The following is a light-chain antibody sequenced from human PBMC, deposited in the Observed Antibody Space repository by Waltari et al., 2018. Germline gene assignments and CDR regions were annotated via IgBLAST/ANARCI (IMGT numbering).Light chain of an antibody. CDR3: AAWDDSLSGWV. J-gene: IGLJ3*02. Sequence: QSVLTQPPSASGTPGQRVTISCSGSSSNIGSNYVYWYQQLPGTAPKLLIYRNNQRPSGVPDRSSGSKPGTSASLAISGLRSEDEADYYCAAWDDSLSGWVFGGGTKLTVL. CDR1: SSNIGSNY. CDR2: RNN. V-gene: IGLV1-47*01.